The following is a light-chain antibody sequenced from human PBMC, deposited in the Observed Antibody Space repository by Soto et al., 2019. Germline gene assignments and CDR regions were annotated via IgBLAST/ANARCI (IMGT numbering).Light chain of an antibody. V-gene: IGLV2-14*01. Sequence: QSALTQPASVSGSPGQSITISCTGTIRDIGAYNYVSWYLQHPGKAPKLMIYEVVNRPSGVSSRFSGSKSGNTASLTISGLQAEDEADYYCSSCTTTTARVFGGGTKLTVL. CDR1: IRDIGAYNY. CDR3: SSCTTTTARV. CDR2: EVV. J-gene: IGLJ3*02.